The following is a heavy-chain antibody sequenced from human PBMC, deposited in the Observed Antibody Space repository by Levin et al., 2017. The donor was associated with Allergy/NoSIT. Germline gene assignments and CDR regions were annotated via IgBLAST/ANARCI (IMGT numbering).Heavy chain of an antibody. D-gene: IGHD6-19*01. V-gene: IGHV3-23*01. Sequence: GESLKISCAASGFTFSSYAMSWVRQAPGKGLEWVSAISGSGGSTYYADSVKGRFTISRDNSKNTLYLQMNSLRAEDTAVYYCAKWQWLVRAPYFQHWGQGTLVTVSS. CDR1: GFTFSSYA. CDR3: AKWQWLVRAPYFQH. J-gene: IGHJ1*01. CDR2: ISGSGGST.